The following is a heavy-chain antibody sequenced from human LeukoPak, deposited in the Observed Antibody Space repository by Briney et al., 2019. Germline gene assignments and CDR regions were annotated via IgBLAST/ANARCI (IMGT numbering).Heavy chain of an antibody. J-gene: IGHJ4*02. CDR2: IYSGGTT. V-gene: IGHV3-53*04. D-gene: IGHD5-18*01. Sequence: QAGGSLRLSCAASGXTVSTNCMTWVRQAPGKGLEWVSTIYSGGTTYYADSVMGRFTISRHNSRNTLYLQMNSLRAEDTAVYYCARVDTVMAYYFDLWGQGTLVTVSS. CDR1: GXTVSTNC. CDR3: ARVDTVMAYYFDL.